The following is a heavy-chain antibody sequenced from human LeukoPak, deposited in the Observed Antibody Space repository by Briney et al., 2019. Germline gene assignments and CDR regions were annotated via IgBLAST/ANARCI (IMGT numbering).Heavy chain of an antibody. V-gene: IGHV5-51*01. CDR1: GYSFSSYW. CDR2: IYPGDSDT. CDR3: ARLVWGSYRYFDY. J-gene: IGHJ4*02. Sequence: GESLKVSCKGSGYSFSSYWIGWVRQMPGKGLEWMGIIYPGDSDTRYSPSFQGQVTISADKSISTTYLQWSSLKASDTAMYYCARLVWGSYRYFDYWGQGTLVTVSS. D-gene: IGHD3-16*02.